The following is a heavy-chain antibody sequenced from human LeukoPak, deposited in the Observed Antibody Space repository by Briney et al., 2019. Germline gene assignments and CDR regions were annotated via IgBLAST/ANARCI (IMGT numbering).Heavy chain of an antibody. Sequence: GGSLRLSCAASGFTFSSYWMSWVRQAPGKGLEWVANIKQDGSEKYYVDSVKGRFTISRDNAKNALYLQMNSLRAEDTAVYYCAREGTMVRGVISYYYYYGMDVWGQGTTVTVSS. CDR2: IKQDGSEK. J-gene: IGHJ6*02. CDR1: GFTFSSYW. D-gene: IGHD3-10*01. CDR3: AREGTMVRGVISYYYYYGMDV. V-gene: IGHV3-7*01.